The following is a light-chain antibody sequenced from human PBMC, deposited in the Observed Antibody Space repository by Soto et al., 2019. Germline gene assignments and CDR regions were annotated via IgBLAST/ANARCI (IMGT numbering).Light chain of an antibody. CDR3: QQYNNWLPIT. J-gene: IGKJ5*01. V-gene: IGKV3-15*01. CDR1: QSVSNN. CDR2: GAS. Sequence: EIVMTQSPATLSVSPGERATLSCRASQSVSNNLAWYQQKPGQAPRLLISGASTRATGIPARFSGSGSGTEFTLTLSSLQSEDFAVYYCQQYNNWLPITFGQGTRLEIK.